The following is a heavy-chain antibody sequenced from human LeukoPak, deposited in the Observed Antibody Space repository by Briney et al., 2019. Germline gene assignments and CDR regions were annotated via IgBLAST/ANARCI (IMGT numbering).Heavy chain of an antibody. Sequence: ASETLSLTCTVSGGSISSYYWTWIRQFSGKGLEWIGYIYYSGTTKYNPSLKSRVTISVDTSKNQFSLKLSSVTAADTAVYYCARLIVAVTTFHWFDPWGQGTLVTVSS. V-gene: IGHV4-59*08. J-gene: IGHJ5*02. D-gene: IGHD2-21*02. CDR1: GGSISSYY. CDR2: IYYSGTT. CDR3: ARLIVAVTTFHWFDP.